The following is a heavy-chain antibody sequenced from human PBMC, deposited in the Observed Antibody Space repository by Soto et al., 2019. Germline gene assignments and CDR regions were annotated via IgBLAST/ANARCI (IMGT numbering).Heavy chain of an antibody. D-gene: IGHD6-19*01. CDR1: NGSISNYF. CDR2: VYYTGST. V-gene: IGHV4-59*01. J-gene: IGHJ6*02. CDR3: ARYSSGWPGNGMDV. Sequence: ETLSVTCTVSNGSISNYFWSWIRQSPGKGLEWIGYVYYTGSTSYNPSLKVRVTMSVDTSKMQFSLKLSSVTAADTAVYYCARYSSGWPGNGMDVWGQGTTVTVSS.